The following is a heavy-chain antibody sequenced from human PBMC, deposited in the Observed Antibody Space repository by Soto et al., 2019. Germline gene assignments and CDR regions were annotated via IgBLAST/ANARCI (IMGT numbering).Heavy chain of an antibody. CDR3: AKDRLVVVPACPWFDP. D-gene: IGHD2-2*01. Sequence: PSETLSLTCTVSGGSISSGGYYWSWIRQHPGKGLEWIGYIYYSATTSYNPSLKRRVTISMDTYKNQFSLKLSLRAEDTAVYYCAKDRLVVVPACPWFDPWGQGTLVTVSS. V-gene: IGHV4-31*03. CDR1: GGSISSGGYY. J-gene: IGHJ5*02. CDR2: IYYSATT.